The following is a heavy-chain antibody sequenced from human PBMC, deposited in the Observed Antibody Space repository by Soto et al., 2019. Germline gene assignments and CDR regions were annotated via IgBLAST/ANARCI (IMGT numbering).Heavy chain of an antibody. J-gene: IGHJ3*02. V-gene: IGHV4-34*01. D-gene: IGHD1-1*01. CDR1: GGFVSSGSYY. CDR2: MRPSGGT. CDR3: ARVERGTATTVVDAFDI. Sequence: QVQLQQWGAGLLKPSETLSLTCAVYGGFVSSGSYYWSWIRQPPGKGLEWIGGMRPSGGTHFNPSLKSRVTISVDTVKNQFSLQMSSVTAADTALYYCARVERGTATTVVDAFDIWGPGTMVTVSS.